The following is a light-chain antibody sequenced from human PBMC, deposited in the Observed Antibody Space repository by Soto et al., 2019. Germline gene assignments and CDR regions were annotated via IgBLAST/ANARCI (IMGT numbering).Light chain of an antibody. Sequence: ETVLTHSPGTLSLSPGERATLSCRASERIGSSYLAWYQQKPGQPPRLLIYGASNGATGIPDRFSGSGSGTDFTLNISRLEPEDFAVYYCQQYGSSLPVTFGGGTKVEIK. J-gene: IGKJ4*01. CDR2: GAS. CDR3: QQYGSSLPVT. CDR1: ERIGSSY. V-gene: IGKV3-20*01.